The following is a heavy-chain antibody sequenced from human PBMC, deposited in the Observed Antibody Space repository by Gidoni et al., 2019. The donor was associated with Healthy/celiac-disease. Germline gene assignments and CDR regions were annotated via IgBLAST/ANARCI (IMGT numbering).Heavy chain of an antibody. D-gene: IGHD2-15*01. J-gene: IGHJ3*02. CDR2: IKQDGSEK. CDR3: ARDDGYCSGGSCSTFDAFDI. CDR1: GFTFSSYW. Sequence: EVQLVESGGGLVQPGGSLRLSCAASGFTFSSYWMSWVRQAPGKGLEWVANIKQDGSEKYYVASVKGRFTISRDNAKNSLYLQMNSLRAEDTAVYYCARDDGYCSGGSCSTFDAFDIWGQGTMVTVSS. V-gene: IGHV3-7*03.